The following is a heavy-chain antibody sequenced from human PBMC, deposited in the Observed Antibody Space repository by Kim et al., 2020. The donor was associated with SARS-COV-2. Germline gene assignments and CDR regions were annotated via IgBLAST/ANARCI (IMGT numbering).Heavy chain of an antibody. V-gene: IGHV4-31*03. D-gene: IGHD3-3*02. CDR3: LSGRRDGSNYFDY. J-gene: IGHJ4*02. Sequence: SETLSLTCTVSGASISSGGYYWSWIRQHQGKGLEWIAYIDYSGSTDDNPSVKSRLIISLDKSKNQISLKLRSVTAADTAVYYCLSGRRDGSNYFDYWGQ. CDR1: GASISSGGYY. CDR2: IDYSGST.